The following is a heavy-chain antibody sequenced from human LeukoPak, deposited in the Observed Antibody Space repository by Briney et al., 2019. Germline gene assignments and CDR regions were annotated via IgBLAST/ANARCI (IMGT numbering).Heavy chain of an antibody. CDR1: GGSISSYY. J-gene: IGHJ4*02. CDR2: IYYSGST. Sequence: SETLSLTCTASGGSISSYYWSWIRQPPGKGLEWIGYIYYSGSTNYNPSLKSRVTISVDTSKNQFSLKLSSVTAADTAVYYCASTDFWSGYYTPAFDYWGQGTLVTVSS. CDR3: ASTDFWSGYYTPAFDY. V-gene: IGHV4-59*08. D-gene: IGHD3-3*01.